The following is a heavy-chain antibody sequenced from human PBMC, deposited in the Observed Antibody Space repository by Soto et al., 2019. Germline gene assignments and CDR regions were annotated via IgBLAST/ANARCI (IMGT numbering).Heavy chain of an antibody. CDR2: ISYDGSNK. CDR3: AKDLRFWSGYPNLNYYGMDV. Sequence: GGSLRLSCAASGFTFSSYGMHWVRQAPGKGLEWVAVISYDGSNKYYADSVKGRFTVSRDNSKNTLYLQMNSLRAEDTAVYYCAKDLRFWSGYPNLNYYGMDVWGQGTTVPVSS. D-gene: IGHD3-3*01. CDR1: GFTFSSYG. J-gene: IGHJ6*02. V-gene: IGHV3-30*18.